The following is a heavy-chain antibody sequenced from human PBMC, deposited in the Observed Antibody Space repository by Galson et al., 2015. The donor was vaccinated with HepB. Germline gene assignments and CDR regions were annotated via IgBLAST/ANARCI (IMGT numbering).Heavy chain of an antibody. Sequence: SLRLSCAASGTTFRTYTIHWLRPAPGKGLEHRSRTSNDGETTEYADRVKGRFTISRANSKSTVVLQMRSLRPDDSAVYYCVKGRGFGGNLGAFDLWGQGTVVAVSS. CDR2: TSNDGETT. V-gene: IGHV3-64D*06. D-gene: IGHD4-23*01. CDR3: VKGRGFGGNLGAFDL. CDR1: GTTFRTYT. J-gene: IGHJ3*01.